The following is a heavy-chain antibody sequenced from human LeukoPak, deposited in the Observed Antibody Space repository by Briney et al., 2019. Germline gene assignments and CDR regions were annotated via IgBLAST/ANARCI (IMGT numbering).Heavy chain of an antibody. Sequence: GASVKVSCKASGYTFTGYYMHWVRQAPGQGLEWMGWINPNSGGTNYAQKFQGRVTMTRDTSISTAYMELSRLRSDDTAVYYCARDLLDYYDSSGSSVSDYWGQGTLVTVSS. V-gene: IGHV1-2*02. CDR3: ARDLLDYYDSSGSSVSDY. J-gene: IGHJ4*02. CDR1: GYTFTGYY. D-gene: IGHD3-22*01. CDR2: INPNSGGT.